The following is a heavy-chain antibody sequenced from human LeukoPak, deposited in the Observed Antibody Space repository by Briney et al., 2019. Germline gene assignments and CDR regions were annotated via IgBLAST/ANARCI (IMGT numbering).Heavy chain of an antibody. CDR1: GFTLSSRE. CDR2: ISGSGSII. Sequence: PGGSLRLSCAASGFTLSSREMNWVRQAPGKGLEWVSYISGSGSIIYYADSVRGRFTISRDNAKNSLYLQMNSLRVEDTALYYCARDLRGLDVWGHGTTVTVSS. CDR3: ARDLRGLDV. V-gene: IGHV3-48*03. J-gene: IGHJ6*02.